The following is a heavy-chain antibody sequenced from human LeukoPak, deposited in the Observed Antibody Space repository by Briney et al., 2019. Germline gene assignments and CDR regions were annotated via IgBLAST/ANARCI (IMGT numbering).Heavy chain of an antibody. CDR3: ARAGIAAAGDYFDY. V-gene: IGHV3-21*01. Sequence: GGSLRLSCAASGFTFSSYSMNWVGQAPGKGLEWVSSISSSSSYIYYADSVKGRFTISRDNAKNSLYLQMNSLRAEDTAVYYCARAGIAAAGDYFDYWGQGTLVTVSS. D-gene: IGHD6-13*01. CDR1: GFTFSSYS. J-gene: IGHJ4*02. CDR2: ISSSSSYI.